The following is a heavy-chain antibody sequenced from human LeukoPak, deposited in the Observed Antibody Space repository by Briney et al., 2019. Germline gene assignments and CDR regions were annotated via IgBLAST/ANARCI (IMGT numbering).Heavy chain of an antibody. CDR3: AKPSYSSGWYAIGAFDI. Sequence: GGSLRLSCAASGFTFSSYAMSWVRQAPGKGLEWVSAISGSGGSTYYADSVKGRFTISRDNSKNTLYLQMNSLRAEDTAVYYCAKPSYSSGWYAIGAFDIWGQGTMVTVSS. J-gene: IGHJ3*02. V-gene: IGHV3-23*01. CDR2: ISGSGGST. CDR1: GFTFSSYA. D-gene: IGHD6-19*01.